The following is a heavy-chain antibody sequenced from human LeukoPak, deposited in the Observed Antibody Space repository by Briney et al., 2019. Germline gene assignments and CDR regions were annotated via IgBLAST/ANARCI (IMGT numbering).Heavy chain of an antibody. Sequence: PSGTLSLTCAVSGGSISSNNWWGWVRQPPGKGLEWIGEIYHSGSPNYNPSLKSRVTISVDKSRNHFSLNLSSVTAADTAVYYCARGQYQPTSPFDYWGQGTLVTVSS. V-gene: IGHV4-4*02. J-gene: IGHJ4*02. CDR2: IYHSGSP. D-gene: IGHD2-2*01. CDR1: GGSISSNNW. CDR3: ARGQYQPTSPFDY.